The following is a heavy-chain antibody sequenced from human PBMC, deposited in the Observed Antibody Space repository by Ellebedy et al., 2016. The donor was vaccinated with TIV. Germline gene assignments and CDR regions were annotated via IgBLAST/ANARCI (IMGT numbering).Heavy chain of an antibody. CDR1: GFSFSNYT. V-gene: IGHV3-21*01. CDR3: ARDDLAAIAATGGMDV. Sequence: GGSLRLSCAASGFSFSNYTMNWVRQAPGKGLEWVSIFSSFNGFIWNADSVKGRFTISRDNAKNSLYLQMNSLRAEDTAVYYCARDDLAAIAATGGMDVWGQGTTVTVSS. D-gene: IGHD2-15*01. CDR2: FSSFNGFI. J-gene: IGHJ6*02.